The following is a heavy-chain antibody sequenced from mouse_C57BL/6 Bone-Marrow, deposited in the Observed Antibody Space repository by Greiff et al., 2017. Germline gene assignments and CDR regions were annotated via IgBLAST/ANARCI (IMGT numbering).Heavy chain of an antibody. V-gene: IGHV7-3*01. J-gene: IGHJ3*01. CDR2: IRNKANGYTT. CDR3: ARYIVYGSSSWFAY. CDR1: GFTFTDYY. D-gene: IGHD1-1*01. Sequence: EVKLVESGGGLVQPGGSLSLSCAASGFTFTDYYMSWVRQPPGKALEWLGFIRNKANGYTTEYSASVKGRFTISRDNSQSILYLQMNALRAEDSATYYCARYIVYGSSSWFAYWGQGTLVTVSA.